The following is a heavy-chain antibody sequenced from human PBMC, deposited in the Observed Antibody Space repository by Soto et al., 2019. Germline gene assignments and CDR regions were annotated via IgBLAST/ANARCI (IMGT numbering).Heavy chain of an antibody. J-gene: IGHJ4*02. Sequence: QVQLVQSGAEVKKPGASVKVSCKASGYTFSDHDITWVRQASGQAPEWLGWMNPNSGDTGYAQNFQGRVTMTRDTSKRTAYMELSSLRSEGTAVYYCARVGGNWNDDYVDYWGQGTLVNVSS. CDR3: ARVGGNWNDDYVDY. CDR1: GYTFSDHD. CDR2: MNPNSGDT. V-gene: IGHV1-8*01. D-gene: IGHD1-1*01.